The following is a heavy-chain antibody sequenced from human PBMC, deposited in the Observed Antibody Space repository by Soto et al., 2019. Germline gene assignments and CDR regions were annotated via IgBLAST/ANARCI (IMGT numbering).Heavy chain of an antibody. J-gene: IGHJ4*02. Sequence: GGSLRLSCAVSGFNVMGYWMSWVRQAPGKGLEWVASVKEDGSELYYLHSVRGRFSISRDSAGNALHLTMNYLSAEDTGVYFCARDIGFDYVNWGQGITVTVSS. D-gene: IGHD3-16*01. CDR1: GFNVMGYW. V-gene: IGHV3-7*01. CDR2: VKEDGSEL. CDR3: ARDIGFDYVN.